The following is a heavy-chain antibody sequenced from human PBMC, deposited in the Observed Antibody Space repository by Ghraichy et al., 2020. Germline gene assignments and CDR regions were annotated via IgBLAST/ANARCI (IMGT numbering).Heavy chain of an antibody. CDR2: IYHTGRT. CDR3: ARRIGVTGTRGFDY. J-gene: IGHJ4*02. CDR1: GASISSNW. V-gene: IGHV4-4*02. D-gene: IGHD6-19*01. Sequence: SETLSLTCTVSGASISSNWWSWVRQPPGKGLEWVGEIYHTGRTNYNPSLMSRVSISMDQSENHFSLELHSVTAADTAMYYCARRIGVTGTRGFDYWGQGALVTVSS.